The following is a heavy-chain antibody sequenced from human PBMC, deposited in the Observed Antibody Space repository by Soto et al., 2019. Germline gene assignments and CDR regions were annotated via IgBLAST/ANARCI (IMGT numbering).Heavy chain of an antibody. CDR1: GFTFSGHW. D-gene: IGHD2-2*01. J-gene: IGHJ4*02. V-gene: IGHV3-74*01. Sequence: LRLSCAASGFTFSGHWMHWVRQAPGKGLSWVSHIGPDGYKTRDADSVKGRFIISSDNARNTLYMQMNSLRADETAVYYCVRYQRGAYDYWGPGILVTVSS. CDR3: VRYQRGAYDY. CDR2: IGPDGYKT.